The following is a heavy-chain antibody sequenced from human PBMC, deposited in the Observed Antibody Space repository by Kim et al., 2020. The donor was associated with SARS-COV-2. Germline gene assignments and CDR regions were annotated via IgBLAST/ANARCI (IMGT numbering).Heavy chain of an antibody. Sequence: TLSLTCTVAGGSISSGGYCWRWIRLHPGKGLEWIASMYYSGSTYYNPSLKSRVMTSVDTSNNQFSLRVSSVTAADTAVYYCAREHCYYHFMDVWGKGTTV. CDR3: AREHCYYHFMDV. V-gene: IGHV4-31*03. CDR2: MYYSGST. CDR1: GGSISSGGYC. J-gene: IGHJ6*03.